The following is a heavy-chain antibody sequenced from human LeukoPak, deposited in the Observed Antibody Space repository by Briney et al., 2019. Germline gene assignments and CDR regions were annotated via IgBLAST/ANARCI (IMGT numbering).Heavy chain of an antibody. Sequence: SETLSLTCTVSGGSISSGGYYWSWIRQPPGKGLEWIGYIYYSGSTNYNPSLKSRVTISVDTSKNQFSLKLSSVTAADTAVYYCARGEYDFWSGNAFDIWGQGTMVTVSS. D-gene: IGHD3-3*01. J-gene: IGHJ3*02. V-gene: IGHV4-61*08. CDR3: ARGEYDFWSGNAFDI. CDR2: IYYSGST. CDR1: GGSISSGGYY.